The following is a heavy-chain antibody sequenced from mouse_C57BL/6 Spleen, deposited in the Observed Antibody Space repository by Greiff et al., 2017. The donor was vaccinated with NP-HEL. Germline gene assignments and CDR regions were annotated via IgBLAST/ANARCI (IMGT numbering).Heavy chain of an antibody. Sequence: QVQLKESGPGLVQPSQSLSITCTVSGFSLTSYGVHWVRQSPGKGLEWLGVIWSGGSTDYNAAFISRLSISKDNSKSQVFFKMNSLQADDTAIYYCARDYGSSYDYAMDYWGQGTSVTVSS. V-gene: IGHV2-2*01. D-gene: IGHD1-1*01. J-gene: IGHJ4*01. CDR3: ARDYGSSYDYAMDY. CDR2: IWSGGST. CDR1: GFSLTSYG.